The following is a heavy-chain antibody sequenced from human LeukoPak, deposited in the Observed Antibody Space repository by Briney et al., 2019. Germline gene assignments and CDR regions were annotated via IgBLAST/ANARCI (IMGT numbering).Heavy chain of an antibody. CDR1: GYSFTSNY. J-gene: IGHJ5*02. V-gene: IGHV1-46*01. CDR2: INPNVGST. D-gene: IGHD2/OR15-2a*01. CDR3: ARTGYYVNWFDP. Sequence: ASVKVSCKASGYSFTSNYMHWVRQAPGQGLEWMGIINPNVGSTGYSQKFQGRVTMTRDMSTSTVYMELSRLRSDDTAVYYCARTGYYVNWFDPWGQGTLVTVSS.